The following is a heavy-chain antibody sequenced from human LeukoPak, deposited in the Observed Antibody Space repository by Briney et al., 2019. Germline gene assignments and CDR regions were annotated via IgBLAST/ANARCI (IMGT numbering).Heavy chain of an antibody. Sequence: SETLSLTCAVYGGSFSGYYWSWIRQPPGKGLEWIGEINHGGSTNYNPSLKSRVTISVDTSKNQFSLKLSSVTAADTAVYYCARGPTLGYWGQGTLVTVSS. J-gene: IGHJ4*02. CDR2: INHGGST. CDR1: GGSFSGYY. D-gene: IGHD3-16*01. V-gene: IGHV4-34*01. CDR3: ARGPTLGY.